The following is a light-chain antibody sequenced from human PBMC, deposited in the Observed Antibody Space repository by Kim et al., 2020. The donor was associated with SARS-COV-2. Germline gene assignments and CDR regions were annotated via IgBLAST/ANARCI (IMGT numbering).Light chain of an antibody. CDR2: NAA. CDR3: HQYAYSPLT. V-gene: IGKV3-20*01. CDR1: HRVVNNY. J-gene: IGKJ4*01. Sequence: LSPGYGVTLACSASHRVVNNYLAWYQNSPGQAPRLLIYNAASRATGIQDRFRGSGSGSDFTLTINRLEPDDFAVYYCHQYAYSPLTFGGGTKVEI.